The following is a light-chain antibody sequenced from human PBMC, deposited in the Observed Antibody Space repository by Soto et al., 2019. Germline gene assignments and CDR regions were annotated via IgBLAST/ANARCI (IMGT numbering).Light chain of an antibody. V-gene: IGLV1-40*01. CDR1: SSNIGAGYD. Sequence: QSVLTQPPSVSGAPGQRVTISCTGSSSNIGAGYDVHWYQQLPGTAPKLLIYGNSNRPSGVPDRFSGSKSGNTASLTISGLQAEDEADYYCCSYAGSSTVYVFGTGNKVTGL. CDR2: GNS. CDR3: CSYAGSSTVYV. J-gene: IGLJ1*01.